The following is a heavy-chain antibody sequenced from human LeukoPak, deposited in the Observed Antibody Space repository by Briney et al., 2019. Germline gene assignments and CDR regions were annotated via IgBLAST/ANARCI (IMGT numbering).Heavy chain of an antibody. J-gene: IGHJ4*02. CDR2: INPNYGGT. D-gene: IGHD2-2*01. Sequence: GASVKVSCKASGYTFTSYGISWVRQAPGQGLEWMGRINPNYGGTDYAQKFQGRVTMTRDTFINTAYMELTRLRSDDTAVYYCARKASSTYDYWGQGSLVTVSS. CDR1: GYTFTSYG. V-gene: IGHV1-2*06. CDR3: ARKASSTYDY.